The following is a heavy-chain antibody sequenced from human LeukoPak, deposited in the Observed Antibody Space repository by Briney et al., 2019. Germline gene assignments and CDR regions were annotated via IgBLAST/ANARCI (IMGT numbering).Heavy chain of an antibody. Sequence: ASVKVSCKASGYTFTGYYMHWVRQAPGQGLEWMGRINPNSGGTNYAQKFQGRATMTRDTSISTAYMELSRLRSDDTAVYYCARDLGQGGDDAFDIWGQGTMVTVSS. CDR2: INPNSGGT. CDR1: GYTFTGYY. J-gene: IGHJ3*02. D-gene: IGHD3-16*01. CDR3: ARDLGQGGDDAFDI. V-gene: IGHV1-2*06.